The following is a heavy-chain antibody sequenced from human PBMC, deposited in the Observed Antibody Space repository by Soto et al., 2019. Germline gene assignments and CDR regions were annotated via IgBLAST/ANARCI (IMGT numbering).Heavy chain of an antibody. CDR2: IYYTGST. CDR3: ARDLQFSRLFYGMDV. CDR1: GASIGSGGYY. V-gene: IGHV4-31*03. D-gene: IGHD3-3*02. J-gene: IGHJ6*02. Sequence: QVQLQESGPGLVKPSQTLSLTCTVSGASIGSGGYYWSWIRQHPGKGLEWIGYIYYTGSTYYNPSLKSRVTMSVDTSKNQFSLRLSSVTAADTAVYYCARDLQFSRLFYGMDVWGQGTTVTVSS.